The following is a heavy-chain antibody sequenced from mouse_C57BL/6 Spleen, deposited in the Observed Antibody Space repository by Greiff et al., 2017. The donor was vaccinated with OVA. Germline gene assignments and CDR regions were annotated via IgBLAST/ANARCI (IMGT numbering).Heavy chain of an antibody. V-gene: IGHV1-82*01. CDR1: GYAFSSSW. Sequence: VKLMESGPELVKPGASVKISCKASGYAFSSSWMNWVKQRPGKGLEWIGRIYPGDGDTNYNGKFKGKATLTADKSSSTAYMQLSSLTSEDSAVYFCARWGSGYFYAMDYWCQGTSVTVSS. D-gene: IGHD3-2*02. J-gene: IGHJ4*01. CDR2: IYPGDGDT. CDR3: ARWGSGYFYAMDY.